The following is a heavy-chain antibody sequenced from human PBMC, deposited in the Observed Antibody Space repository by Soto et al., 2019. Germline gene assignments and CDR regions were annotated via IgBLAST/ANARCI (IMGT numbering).Heavy chain of an antibody. CDR3: ARVGRWLPYYYYGMDV. CDR2: MNPNSGNT. V-gene: IGHV1-8*01. J-gene: IGHJ6*02. D-gene: IGHD6-19*01. Sequence: GASVKVSCKASGYTFTSYDINWVRQATGQGLEWMGWMNPNSGNTGYAQKFQGRVTMTRNTSISTAYMELSSLRSEDTAVYYCARVGRWLPYYYYGMDVWGQGTTVTVSS. CDR1: GYTFTSYD.